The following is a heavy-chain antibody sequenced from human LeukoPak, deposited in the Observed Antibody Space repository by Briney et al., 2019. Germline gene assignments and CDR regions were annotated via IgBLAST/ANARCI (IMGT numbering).Heavy chain of an antibody. Sequence: GGSLRLSCAASGFTFSDYYMSWIRQAPGKGLEWVAQIKTKTDGGTTDHAAPVKGRFTISRDDSQNTLYLQMSSLKTEDTAVYYCTTHRGYSSSPTFDYWGQGTLVTVSS. D-gene: IGHD6-13*01. J-gene: IGHJ4*02. CDR1: GFTFSDYY. CDR2: IKTKTDGGTT. CDR3: TTHRGYSSSPTFDY. V-gene: IGHV3-15*01.